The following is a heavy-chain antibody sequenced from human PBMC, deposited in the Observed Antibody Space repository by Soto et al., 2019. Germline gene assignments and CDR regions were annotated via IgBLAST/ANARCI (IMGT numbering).Heavy chain of an antibody. D-gene: IGHD1-26*01. Sequence: EVQLLESGGGLVQPGGSLRLSCAASGFTFSSHAMSWVRQAPGKGLEWVSAITNGAGSTYYADSVRGRFTISRDNSKSTLFLQMNSLRAEDTALYYCAKDFNSGIYSPIIHWGQGALVTVSS. CDR1: GFTFSSHA. CDR3: AKDFNSGIYSPIIH. J-gene: IGHJ4*02. V-gene: IGHV3-23*01. CDR2: ITNGAGST.